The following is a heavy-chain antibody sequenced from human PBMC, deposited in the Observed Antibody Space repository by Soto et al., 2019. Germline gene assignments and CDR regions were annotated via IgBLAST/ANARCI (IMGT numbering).Heavy chain of an antibody. J-gene: IGHJ1*01. D-gene: IGHD3-10*02. CDR1: GFNVMSYW. CDR3: ARDIGFDYVN. V-gene: IGHV3-7*01. CDR2: IKEDGSEI. Sequence: GGSLRLSCAVSGFNVMSYWMSWVRQAPGKGLEWVASIKEDGSEIYYLHSVRGRFSISRDSAGNALYLTMNYLSAEDTGVYFCARDIGFDYVNWGQGPLVTVAS.